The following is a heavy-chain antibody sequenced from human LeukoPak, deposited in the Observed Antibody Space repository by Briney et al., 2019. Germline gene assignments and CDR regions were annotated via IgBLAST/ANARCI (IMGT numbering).Heavy chain of an antibody. D-gene: IGHD6-6*01. CDR1: GGSISSHY. CDR2: IYDTAST. Sequence: SETLSLTCTVSGGSISSHYWSWIRQPPGKGLEWIGYIYDTASTNYNPSLKSRVTISVDRYKNQFSLNLRSVTAADTAVYYCARQVGVAARYYYFYMDVWGKGTTVTVSS. V-gene: IGHV4-59*08. CDR3: ARQVGVAARYYYFYMDV. J-gene: IGHJ6*03.